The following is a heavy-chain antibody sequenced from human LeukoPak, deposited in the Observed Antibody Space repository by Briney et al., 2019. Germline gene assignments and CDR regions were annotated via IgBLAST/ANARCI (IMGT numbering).Heavy chain of an antibody. CDR1: GYTFTGYY. D-gene: IGHD3-3*01. J-gene: IGHJ4*02. CDR2: INPNSGGT. Sequence: ASVKVSCKASGYTFTGYYMHWVRQAPGQGLEWMGWINPNSGGTNYAQKFQGRVTMTRDTSISTAYMELSRLRSDDTAVYYCARDRDLPYLGDFWSGYLGPGWDYWGQGTLVTVSS. V-gene: IGHV1-2*02. CDR3: ARDRDLPYLGDFWSGYLGPGWDY.